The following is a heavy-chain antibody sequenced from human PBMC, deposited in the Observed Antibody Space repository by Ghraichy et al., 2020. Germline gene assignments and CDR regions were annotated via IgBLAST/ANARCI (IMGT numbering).Heavy chain of an antibody. V-gene: IGHV4-34*01. CDR2: INHSGST. D-gene: IGHD3-10*01. J-gene: IGHJ6*02. CDR1: GGSFSGYY. CDR3: ARPMVRGVIRDYGMDV. Sequence: SETLSLTCAVYGGSFSGYYWSWIRQPPGKGLEWIGEINHSGSTNYNPSLKSRVTISVDTSKNQFSLKLSSVTAADTAVYYCARPMVRGVIRDYGMDVWGQGTTVTVSS.